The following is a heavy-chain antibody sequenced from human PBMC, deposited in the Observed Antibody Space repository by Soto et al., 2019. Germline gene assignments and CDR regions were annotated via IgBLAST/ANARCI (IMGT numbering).Heavy chain of an antibody. Sequence: QVQLVQSGAEVKKPGSSVKVSCKASGGTFSSYAISWVRQAPGQGLEWMGGLIPIFGTANYAQKFQGRVTITADESTSTAYMELSSLRSEDTAVYYCARGRARVTITGTSYYYYYGMDVWGQGTTVTVSS. D-gene: IGHD1-7*01. CDR2: LIPIFGTA. J-gene: IGHJ6*02. CDR3: ARGRARVTITGTSYYYYYGMDV. V-gene: IGHV1-69*01. CDR1: GGTFSSYA.